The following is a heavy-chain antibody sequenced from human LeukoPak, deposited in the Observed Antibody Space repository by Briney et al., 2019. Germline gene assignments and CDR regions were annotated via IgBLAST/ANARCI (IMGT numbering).Heavy chain of an antibody. CDR3: ARDPSTKYYFDY. Sequence: ASVKVSCKASGCTFTGYYMHWVRQAPGQGLEWVGWINPNSGGTNYAQKFQGRVTMTRDTSISTLYMELNRLTSDDTAVYSCARDPSTKYYFDYWGQGTLVTVSS. V-gene: IGHV1-2*02. CDR1: GCTFTGYY. CDR2: INPNSGGT. D-gene: IGHD1-26*01. J-gene: IGHJ4*02.